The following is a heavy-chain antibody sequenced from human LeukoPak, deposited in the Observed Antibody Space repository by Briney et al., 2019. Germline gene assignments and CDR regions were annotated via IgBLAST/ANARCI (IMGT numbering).Heavy chain of an antibody. Sequence: GGSLRLSCAASGFTFSSYAMHWVRQAPGKGLEWVAVISYDGSNKYYADSVKGRFTISRDNSKNTLYLQMNSLRAEDTAVYYCAKSLGIVGATSGAFDIWGQGTMVTVSS. CDR2: ISYDGSNK. CDR3: AKSLGIVGATSGAFDI. D-gene: IGHD1-26*01. CDR1: GFTFSSYA. V-gene: IGHV3-30-3*02. J-gene: IGHJ3*02.